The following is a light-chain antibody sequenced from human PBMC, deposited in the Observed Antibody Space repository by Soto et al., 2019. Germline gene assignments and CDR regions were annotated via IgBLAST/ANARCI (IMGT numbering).Light chain of an antibody. CDR3: QQYNSYSGM. V-gene: IGKV1-5*01. CDR2: DAS. CDR1: QSISSW. J-gene: IGKJ1*01. Sequence: DMQMTKSPSTLSASVGDRLTITCRASQSISSWLAWYQQRPGKAPKLLIFDASSLESGVPSRFSGNGSGTEFTLTISGLQPDDFASYYCQQYNSYSGMFGQGTKV.